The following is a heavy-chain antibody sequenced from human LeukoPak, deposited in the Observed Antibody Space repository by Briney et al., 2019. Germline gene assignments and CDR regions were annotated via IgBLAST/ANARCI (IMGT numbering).Heavy chain of an antibody. CDR1: GGSISSYY. J-gene: IGHJ6*03. Sequence: SETLSLTCTVSGGSISSYYWSWIRQSAGRGLEWIGRIYTSGSTNYNPSLKSRVTMSVDTSKNQFSLKLSSVAAADTAVYYCARNSKDAPYYYYYYMDVWGKGTTVTVSS. V-gene: IGHV4-4*07. CDR3: ARNSKDAPYYYYYYMDV. D-gene: IGHD2-21*01. CDR2: IYTSGST.